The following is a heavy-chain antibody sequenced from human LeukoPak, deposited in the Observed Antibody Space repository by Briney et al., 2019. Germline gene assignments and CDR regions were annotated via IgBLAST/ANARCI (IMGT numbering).Heavy chain of an antibody. CDR3: ASDGLTPFDN. D-gene: IGHD3-16*01. Sequence: ASVKVSCKASGHTSTSYDINWVRQATGQGLEWLGWMNPNTGNTGSAQKCQGRLTMTRDTSISTVYMELSSRTTEDTAVYYCASDGLTPFDNWGQGTLVTVST. J-gene: IGHJ4*02. CDR1: GHTSTSYD. V-gene: IGHV1-8*01. CDR2: MNPNTGNT.